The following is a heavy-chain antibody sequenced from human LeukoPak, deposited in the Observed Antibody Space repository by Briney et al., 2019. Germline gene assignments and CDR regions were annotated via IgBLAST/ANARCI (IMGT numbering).Heavy chain of an antibody. D-gene: IGHD3-22*01. CDR1: GFTFDSSA. Sequence: KTGGSLRLSCAASGFTFDSSAMNWVRQAPGKGLEWVSSISSSSSYIYYADSVKGRFTISRDNAKNSLCLQMNSLRAEDTAVYYCARDHDSSGYWDNDYWGQGTLVTASS. J-gene: IGHJ4*02. V-gene: IGHV3-21*01. CDR3: ARDHDSSGYWDNDY. CDR2: ISSSSSYI.